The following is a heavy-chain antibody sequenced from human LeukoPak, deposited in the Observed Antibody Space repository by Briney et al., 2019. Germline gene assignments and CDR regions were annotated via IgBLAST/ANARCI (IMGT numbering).Heavy chain of an antibody. CDR2: ISGSGGST. CDR3: AKVYYDILTGYYKSHDAFDI. CDR1: GFTFSSYA. V-gene: IGHV3-23*01. Sequence: GGSRRLSCAASGFTFSSYAMSWVRQAPGKGLEWVSAISGSGGSTYYADSVKGRFTISRDNSKNMLYLQMNSLRAEDTAVYYCAKVYYDILTGYYKSHDAFDIWGQGTMVTVSS. D-gene: IGHD3-9*01. J-gene: IGHJ3*02.